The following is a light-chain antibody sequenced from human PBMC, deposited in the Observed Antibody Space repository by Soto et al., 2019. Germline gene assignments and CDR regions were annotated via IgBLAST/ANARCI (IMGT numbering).Light chain of an antibody. V-gene: IGLV2-8*01. CDR2: EVT. CDR1: SSDVGFYNF. Sequence: ALTQPPSASGSPGQSLTISCTGTSSDVGFYNFVSWYQQRPGKAPKLVIYEVTKRPSGVPDRFSGSKSGSTASLTVSGLQHEEQAAYYCSSYTARRTYVFGTGTKVTV. CDR3: SSYTARRTYV. J-gene: IGLJ1*01.